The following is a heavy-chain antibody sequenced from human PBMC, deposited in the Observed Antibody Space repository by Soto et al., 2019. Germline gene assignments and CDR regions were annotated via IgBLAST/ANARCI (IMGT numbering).Heavy chain of an antibody. CDR3: ARVSGIYYYGMDV. J-gene: IGHJ6*02. CDR2: INHSGST. D-gene: IGHD3-10*01. Sequence: PSETRSLTFVFYGGSFSVDDWSWIRQPPGKGREWIGEINHSGSTNYNPSLKSRVTISVDTSKNQFSLKLSSVTAADTAVYYCARVSGIYYYGMDVWGQGTTVT. V-gene: IGHV4-34*01. CDR1: GGSFSVDD.